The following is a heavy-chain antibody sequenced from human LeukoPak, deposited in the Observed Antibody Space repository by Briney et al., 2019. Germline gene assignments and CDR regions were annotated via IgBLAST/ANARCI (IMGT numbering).Heavy chain of an antibody. D-gene: IGHD4-17*01. J-gene: IGHJ3*02. V-gene: IGHV1-8*01. Sequence: ASVKVSCKAPGYTFTSYDINWVRQATGQGLEWMGWMNPNSGNTGYAQKFQGRVTMTRNTSISTAYMELSSLRSEDTAVYYCARVMVTTSAFDIWGQGTMVTVSS. CDR2: MNPNSGNT. CDR1: GYTFTSYD. CDR3: ARVMVTTSAFDI.